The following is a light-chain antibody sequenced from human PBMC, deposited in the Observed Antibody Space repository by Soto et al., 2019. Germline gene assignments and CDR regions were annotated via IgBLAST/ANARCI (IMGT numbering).Light chain of an antibody. Sequence: QSALTQPPSVSGSPGQSVTISCTGTSSDVGSYNRVSWYQQPPGTAPKLMIYEVSNRPSGVPDRFSGSKSGNTASLTISGLPAEDEADYYCSSYTTSSTLIFGGGTELTVL. CDR1: SSDVGSYNR. J-gene: IGLJ2*01. V-gene: IGLV2-18*02. CDR3: SSYTTSSTLI. CDR2: EVS.